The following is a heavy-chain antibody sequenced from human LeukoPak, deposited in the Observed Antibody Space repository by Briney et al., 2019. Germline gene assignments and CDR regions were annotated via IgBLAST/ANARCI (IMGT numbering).Heavy chain of an antibody. CDR1: GGSISSSNW. D-gene: IGHD6-13*01. CDR2: IYHSGST. J-gene: IGHJ4*02. V-gene: IGHV4-4*02. Sequence: SGTLSLTCAVSGGSISSSNWRSWVRQPPGKGLEWSGVIYHSGSTNYNPSLKSRVTISVDKSKNHFSLKLSSVTAADTAVYYCARVAEQLVRGVDDWGQGTLVTVSS. CDR3: ARVAEQLVRGVDD.